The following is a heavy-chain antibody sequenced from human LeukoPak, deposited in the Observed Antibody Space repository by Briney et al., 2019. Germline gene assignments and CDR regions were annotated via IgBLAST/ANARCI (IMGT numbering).Heavy chain of an antibody. Sequence: GESLQISCKGSGYSFTSYWIGWVRQMPGKGLEWMGIIYPGDSDTRYSSSFQGQVTISADKSISTAYLQWSSLKASDTAMYYCARLAYCSGGSCYWFDPWGQGTLVTVSS. CDR1: GYSFTSYW. J-gene: IGHJ5*02. CDR3: ARLAYCSGGSCYWFDP. CDR2: IYPGDSDT. V-gene: IGHV5-51*01. D-gene: IGHD2-15*01.